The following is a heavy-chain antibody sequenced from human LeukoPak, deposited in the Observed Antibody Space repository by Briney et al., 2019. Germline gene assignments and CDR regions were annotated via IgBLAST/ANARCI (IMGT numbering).Heavy chain of an antibody. D-gene: IGHD4-17*01. CDR1: GGTFSSYA. CDR3: ARGKNDYGDYVFDY. Sequence: ASVKVSCKASGGTFSSYAISWVRQAPGQGLEWMGGIIPIFGTANYAQKFQGSVTITADESTSTAYMELSSLRSEDTAVYYCARGKNDYGDYVFDYWGQGTLVTVSS. J-gene: IGHJ4*02. CDR2: IIPIFGTA. V-gene: IGHV1-69*13.